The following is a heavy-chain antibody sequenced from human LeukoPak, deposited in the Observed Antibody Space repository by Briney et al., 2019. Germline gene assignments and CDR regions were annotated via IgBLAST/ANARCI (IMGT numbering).Heavy chain of an antibody. V-gene: IGHV3-21*01. Sequence: GGSLRLSCAASGFTFSSYSMNWVRQAPGKGLEWVSSISSSSSYIYYADSVKGRFTISRDNAKNSLYLQMNSLRAEDTAVYYCAREYYDYVWGSYRSDAFDIWGQGTMVTVSS. CDR2: ISSSSSYI. CDR3: AREYYDYVWGSYRSDAFDI. J-gene: IGHJ3*02. CDR1: GFTFSSYS. D-gene: IGHD3-16*02.